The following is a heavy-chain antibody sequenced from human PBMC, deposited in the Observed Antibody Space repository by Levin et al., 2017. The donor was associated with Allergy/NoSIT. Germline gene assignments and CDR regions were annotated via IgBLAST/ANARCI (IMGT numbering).Heavy chain of an antibody. D-gene: IGHD1-14*01. V-gene: IGHV3-21*01. J-gene: IGHJ4*02. Sequence: MTGGSLRLSCAASGFTFRSYSMNWVRQAPGKGLEWVSTISSTSTYIYYAESMKGRFTISRDNAKNSVYLQMSSLRAEDTAVYYCSRDLSFGNPQGFDCWGQGTLVTVSS. CDR1: GFTFRSYS. CDR2: ISSTSTYI. CDR3: SRDLSFGNPQGFDC.